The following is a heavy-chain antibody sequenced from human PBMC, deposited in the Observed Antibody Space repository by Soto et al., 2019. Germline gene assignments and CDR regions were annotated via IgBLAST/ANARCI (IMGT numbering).Heavy chain of an antibody. CDR2: ISSSGLTT. CDR1: GFNFRMYE. D-gene: IGHD3-10*01. CDR3: ARYGTRGDW. Sequence: GESLKISCQASGFNFRMYEMHWVRKAPGKGLEWVSYISSSGLTTYYADFAEGRFTISRDNAKDSLYLHLNSLRVGDTAVYYCARYGTRGDWWGLGTQVTVS. V-gene: IGHV3-48*03. J-gene: IGHJ5*01.